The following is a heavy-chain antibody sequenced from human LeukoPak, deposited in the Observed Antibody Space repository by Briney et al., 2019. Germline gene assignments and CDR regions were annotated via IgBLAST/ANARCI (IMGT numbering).Heavy chain of an antibody. D-gene: IGHD4-17*01. V-gene: IGHV3-20*04. CDR3: ARAQTYGDSRLLLDY. CDR1: GFTFGNYG. Sequence: GGSLRLSCAASGFTFGNYGMSWVRQAPGKGLEWVSGINWNGGSTGYADSVEGRFTISRDSAKNSQYLQMNSLRVEDTALYYCARAQTYGDSRLLLDYWGQGTLVTVSS. CDR2: INWNGGST. J-gene: IGHJ4*02.